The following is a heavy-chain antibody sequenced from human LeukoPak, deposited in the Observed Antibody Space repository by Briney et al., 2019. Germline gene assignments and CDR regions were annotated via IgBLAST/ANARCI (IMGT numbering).Heavy chain of an antibody. V-gene: IGHV1-8*03. D-gene: IGHD6-6*01. CDR1: GYTFTSYD. J-gene: IGHJ6*03. Sequence: ASVKVSCKASGYTFTSYDINWVRQATGQGLEWMGWMNPNSGNTGYAQKFQGRVTITRNTSISTAYMELSSLRSEDTAVYYCATSGSIAAPTYYMDVWGKGTTVTVSS. CDR3: ATSGSIAAPTYYMDV. CDR2: MNPNSGNT.